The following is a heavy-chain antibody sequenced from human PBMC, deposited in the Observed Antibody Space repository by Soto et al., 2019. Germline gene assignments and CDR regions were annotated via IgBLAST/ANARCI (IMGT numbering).Heavy chain of an antibody. V-gene: IGHV4-59*01. J-gene: IGHJ4*02. CDR3: TRGGDAYKNGH. CDR2: IHYSGST. Sequence: PSETLSLTCTVSGGSISSYYWSWIRQPPGKGLEWIGFIHYSGSTNYNPSLKCRVTMSVDTSKNQFSLKLTSVNAADTAVYYCTRGGDAYKNGHWGQGTLVTVSS. CDR1: GGSISSYY. D-gene: IGHD2-21*01.